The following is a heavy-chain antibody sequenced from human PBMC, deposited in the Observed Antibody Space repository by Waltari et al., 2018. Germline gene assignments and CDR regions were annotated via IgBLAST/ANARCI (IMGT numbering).Heavy chain of an antibody. CDR2: IYYSGST. CDR1: GGSISSHY. CDR3: ARIMYSSGWSRAFDI. Sequence: QVQLQESGPGLVKPSETLSLTCTVSGGSISSHYWSWIRQPPGKGLEWIGYIYYSGSTNYNPSLKSRVTISVDTSKNQFSLKLSSVTAADTAVYYCARIMYSSGWSRAFDIWGQGTMVTVSS. J-gene: IGHJ3*02. D-gene: IGHD6-19*01. V-gene: IGHV4-59*11.